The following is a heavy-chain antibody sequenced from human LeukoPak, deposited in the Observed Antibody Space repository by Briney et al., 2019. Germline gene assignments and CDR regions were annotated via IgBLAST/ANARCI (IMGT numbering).Heavy chain of an antibody. CDR2: IYYSGST. Sequence: SETLSLTCTVSGGSISRYYWSWIRQPPGKGLEWIGYIYYSGSTNYNPSLKSRVTISVDTSKNQFSLKLSSVTAADTAVYYCARDGPHDYCSSTSCRAAYGMDVWGQGTTVTVSS. CDR3: ARDGPHDYCSSTSCRAAYGMDV. CDR1: GGSISRYY. V-gene: IGHV4-59*01. J-gene: IGHJ6*02. D-gene: IGHD2-2*01.